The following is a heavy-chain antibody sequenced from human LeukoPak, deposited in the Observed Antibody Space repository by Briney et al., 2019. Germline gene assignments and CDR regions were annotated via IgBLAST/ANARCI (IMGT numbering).Heavy chain of an antibody. Sequence: SETLSLTCTVSGGSISSSSYYWGWIRQPPGKGLEWIGSIYYSGSTYYNPSLKSRVTISVDTSKNQFSLKLSSVTAADTAVYYCAKSGSLGAFDIWGQGTMVTVSS. CDR1: GGSISSSSYY. CDR3: AKSGSLGAFDI. CDR2: IYYSGST. V-gene: IGHV4-39*07. J-gene: IGHJ3*02. D-gene: IGHD3-10*01.